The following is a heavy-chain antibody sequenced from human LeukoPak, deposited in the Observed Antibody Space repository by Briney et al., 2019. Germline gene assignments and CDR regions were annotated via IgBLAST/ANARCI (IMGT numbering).Heavy chain of an antibody. V-gene: IGHV3-7*01. D-gene: IGHD1-26*01. CDR2: IKRDGSEK. J-gene: IGHJ4*02. Sequence: GGSLRLSRAASGFTFSNYWMSWVRQAPGKGLEWVANIKRDGSEKYYVDSVKGRFTISRDNAKNSLYLQMNSLRAEDTAVYYCARGGPYSGSSNAYWGQGTLVTVSS. CDR1: GFTFSNYW. CDR3: ARGGPYSGSSNAY.